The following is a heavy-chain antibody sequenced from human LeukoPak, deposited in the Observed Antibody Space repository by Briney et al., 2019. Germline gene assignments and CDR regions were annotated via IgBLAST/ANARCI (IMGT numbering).Heavy chain of an antibody. Sequence: SETLSLTCTVSGDSISSGNYYWSWIRQPAGTGLEWIGRIYTSGSTNYNPSLKSRVTISVDTSKNQFSLKLSSVTAADTAVYYCARGPYYYDSSGAFDIWGQGTMVTVSS. CDR3: ARGPYYYDSSGAFDI. J-gene: IGHJ3*02. CDR1: GDSISSGNYY. CDR2: IYTSGST. D-gene: IGHD3-22*01. V-gene: IGHV4-61*02.